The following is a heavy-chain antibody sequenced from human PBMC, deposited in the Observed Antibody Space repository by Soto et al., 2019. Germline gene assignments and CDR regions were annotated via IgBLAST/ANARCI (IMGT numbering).Heavy chain of an antibody. J-gene: IGHJ5*02. D-gene: IGHD6-13*01. V-gene: IGHV4-59*12. CDR1: GDSISSYS. Sequence: SETLSLTCTVSGDSISSYSWSWIRQPPGKGLEWIGNIYYNGSTKYNPSLKSRVTISVDTSKNHFSLKLSSVTAADTAVYYCARVFSDSSSFFDPWGQGTLVTVSS. CDR2: IYYNGST. CDR3: ARVFSDSSSFFDP.